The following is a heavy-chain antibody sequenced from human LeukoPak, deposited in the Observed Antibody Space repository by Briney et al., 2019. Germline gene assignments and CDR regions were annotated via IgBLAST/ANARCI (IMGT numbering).Heavy chain of an antibody. J-gene: IGHJ5*02. V-gene: IGHV3-33*01. D-gene: IGHD2-2*02. CDR3: ARDGVPAAIVSHVWFDP. CDR2: IWYDGSNK. CDR1: GFTFSSYG. Sequence: GGSLRLSCAASGFTFSSYGMHWVRQTPGKGLEWVAVIWYDGSNKYYADSVKGRFTISRDNSKNTLYLQMNSLRAEDTAVYYCARDGVPAAIVSHVWFDPWGQGTLVTVSS.